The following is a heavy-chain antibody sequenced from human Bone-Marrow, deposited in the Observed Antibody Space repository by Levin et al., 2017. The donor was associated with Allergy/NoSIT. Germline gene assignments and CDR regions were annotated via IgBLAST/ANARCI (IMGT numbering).Heavy chain of an antibody. D-gene: IGHD3-16*02. Sequence: QPGGSLRLSCAASGVTFNKYGMHWVRQAPGKGLEWVAVIAYDGSKKYYGDSVKGRFTISRDNSKDTLYLQMNSLRAEDTAVYYCAKEVHDYAWGSNRRGYYYFFGMDVWGRGTTITVSS. J-gene: IGHJ6*02. CDR1: GVTFNKYG. CDR3: AKEVHDYAWGSNRRGYYYFFGMDV. CDR2: IAYDGSKK. V-gene: IGHV3-30*18.